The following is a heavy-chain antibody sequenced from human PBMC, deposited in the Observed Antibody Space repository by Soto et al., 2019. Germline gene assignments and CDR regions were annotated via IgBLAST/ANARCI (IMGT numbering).Heavy chain of an antibody. J-gene: IGHJ4*02. V-gene: IGHV4-59*01. CDR3: ARGTPLHSVAAYYFDY. CDR2: IFYSGST. Sequence: PLEILSLACSVSGGSTRSYYWSWIRQPPGKGVEWIGYIFYSGSTNYNPSLESRVTISVDTSRNQFSLKVSSVTAADTAVYYCARGTPLHSVAAYYFDYWCQGAVVTVS. D-gene: IGHD2-15*01. CDR1: GGSTRSYY.